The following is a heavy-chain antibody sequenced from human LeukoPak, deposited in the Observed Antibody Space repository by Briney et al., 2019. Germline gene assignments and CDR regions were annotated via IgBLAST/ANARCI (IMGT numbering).Heavy chain of an antibody. D-gene: IGHD3-3*01. CDR2: ISGSGGST. CDR3: AKAARPTYYDFWSGSPYDY. V-gene: IGHV3-23*01. J-gene: IGHJ4*02. CDR1: GFTFSSYA. Sequence: GGSLRLSCAASGFTFSSYAMSWVRQAPGKGLEWVSAISGSGGSTYYADSVKGRFTISRDNSKNTLYLQMNSLRAEDTAVYYCAKAARPTYYDFWSGSPYDYWGQGTLVTVSS.